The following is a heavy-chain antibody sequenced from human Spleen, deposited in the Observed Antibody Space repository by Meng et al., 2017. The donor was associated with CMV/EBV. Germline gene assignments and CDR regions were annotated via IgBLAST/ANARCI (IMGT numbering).Heavy chain of an antibody. D-gene: IGHD2-2*01. J-gene: IGHJ3*02. CDR1: GGSVSSSSYY. CDR3: ARVPLGYCSSTSCYSDAFDI. Sequence: SETLSLTCTVSGGSVSSSSYYWNWIRQPPGKGLEWIGYIYYSGSTNYNPSLKSRVTISVDTSKNQFSLKVSSVTAADTAVYYCARVPLGYCSSTSCYSDAFDIWGQGTMVTVSS. V-gene: IGHV4-61*01. CDR2: IYYSGST.